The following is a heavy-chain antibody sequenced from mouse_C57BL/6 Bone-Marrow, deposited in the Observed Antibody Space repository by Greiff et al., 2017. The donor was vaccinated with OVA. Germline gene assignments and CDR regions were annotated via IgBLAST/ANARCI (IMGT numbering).Heavy chain of an antibody. CDR3: ARGSSYPFAY. Sequence: QVQLQQPGAELVKPGASVKLSCKASGYTFTSYWMHWVKQRPGQGLEWIGMFHPNSGSTNYNEKFKSKATLTVDKSSSTAYMQLSRLTSEDSAVYYCARGSSYPFAYWGQGTLVTVSA. D-gene: IGHD1-1*01. CDR2: FHPNSGST. CDR1: GYTFTSYW. J-gene: IGHJ3*01. V-gene: IGHV1-64*01.